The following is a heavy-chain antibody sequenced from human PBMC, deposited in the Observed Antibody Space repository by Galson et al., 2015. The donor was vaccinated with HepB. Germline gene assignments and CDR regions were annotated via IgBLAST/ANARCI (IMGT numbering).Heavy chain of an antibody. CDR3: ASFVVPAAIGYYYGMDV. V-gene: IGHV3-48*04. D-gene: IGHD2-2*01. CDR1: GFTFSSYS. CDR2: ISSSSSTI. Sequence: SLRLSCAASGFTFSSYSMNWVRQAPGKGLEWVSYISSSSSTIYYADSVKGRFTISRDNAKNSLYLQMNSLRAEDTAVYYCASFVVPAAIGYYYGMDVWGQGTTVTASS. J-gene: IGHJ6*02.